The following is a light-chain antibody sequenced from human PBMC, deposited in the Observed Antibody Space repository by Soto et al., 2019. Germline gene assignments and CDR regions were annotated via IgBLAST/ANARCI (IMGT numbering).Light chain of an antibody. V-gene: IGKV3-20*01. CDR3: QQYDNSAN. CDR2: GSS. CDR1: QSVRNGY. J-gene: IGKJ5*01. Sequence: EIVLAQSPGTLSLSPGERATLSCRASQSVRNGYLAWYQQKPGQAPRLLIYGSSTRATGIPDRFSGSGSGTDFTLTISRLEPEDSAVYYCQQYDNSANFGQGTRLEIK.